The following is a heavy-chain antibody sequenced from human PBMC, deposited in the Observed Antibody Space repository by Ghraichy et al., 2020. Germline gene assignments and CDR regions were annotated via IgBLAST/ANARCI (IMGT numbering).Heavy chain of an antibody. Sequence: GESLRLSCAASGFTFSSYSMNWVRQAPGKGLEWVSSISSSSYIYYADSVKGRFTISRDNAKNSLYLQMNSLRAEDTAVYYCARVNRDGYNWGAFDIWGQGTMVTVSS. CDR1: GFTFSSYS. J-gene: IGHJ3*02. D-gene: IGHD5-24*01. V-gene: IGHV3-21*01. CDR2: ISSSSYI. CDR3: ARVNRDGYNWGAFDI.